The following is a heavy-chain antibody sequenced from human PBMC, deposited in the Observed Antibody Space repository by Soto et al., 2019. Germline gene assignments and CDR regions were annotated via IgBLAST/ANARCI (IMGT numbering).Heavy chain of an antibody. D-gene: IGHD3-10*01. J-gene: IGHJ4*02. Sequence: QVQLVQSGAEVKKPGASVKVSCKASGYTFTSYGMSWVRQAPGRGLEWMGWISAYNGDTNYAQKLQGRVTMTTDTSTSTAYMELRSLRSDDTAVYYCARSGNYYGSGRYSPGGVFDYWGQGTLVTVSS. V-gene: IGHV1-18*01. CDR2: ISAYNGDT. CDR3: ARSGNYYGSGRYSPGGVFDY. CDR1: GYTFTSYG.